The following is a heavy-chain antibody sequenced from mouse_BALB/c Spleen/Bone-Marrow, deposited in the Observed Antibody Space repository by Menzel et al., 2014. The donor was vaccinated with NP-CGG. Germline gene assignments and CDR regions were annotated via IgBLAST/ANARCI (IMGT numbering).Heavy chain of an antibody. J-gene: IGHJ2*02. CDR2: ISCYNGAT. Sequence: LVKPGASVRISCKASGYSITGYCMHWVKQSHGKSLEWIGYISCYNGATRYNQKFKGKATFTVDTSSSTAHMQFNRLTSEDSAVYSCARGGTMISTDDIDYWGQGTSLTVSS. V-gene: IGHV1S34*01. CDR1: GYSITGYC. D-gene: IGHD2-4*01. CDR3: ARGGTMISTDDIDY.